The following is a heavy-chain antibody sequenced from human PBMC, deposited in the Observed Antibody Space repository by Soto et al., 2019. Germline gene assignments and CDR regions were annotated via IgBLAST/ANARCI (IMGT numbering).Heavy chain of an antibody. Sequence: QVQLVESGGGVVQPGRSLRLSCAASGFTFSSYGRHWVRQAPGKGLEWVAVIWFDGSNKFYADSVKGRFTISRDNSKNTVSLQMNSLRDEDSAAYYCATTGPYCGQGTLVTVSA. CDR1: GFTFSSYG. CDR2: IWFDGSNK. CDR3: ATTGPY. J-gene: IGHJ4*02. V-gene: IGHV3-33*01.